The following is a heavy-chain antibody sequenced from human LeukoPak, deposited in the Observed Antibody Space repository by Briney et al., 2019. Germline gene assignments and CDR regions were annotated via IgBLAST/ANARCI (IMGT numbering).Heavy chain of an antibody. CDR2: VKQDGSEK. V-gene: IGHV3-7*01. J-gene: IGHJ4*02. CDR3: ASGSAYCGGDCYKY. CDR1: GFTFSDYW. D-gene: IGHD2-21*02. Sequence: GGSLRLSCAASGFTFSDYWMSWVRQAPGKGLEWVANVKQDGSEKYYVDSVKGRFTISRDNAKNSLYLQMNSLRAEDTAVYYCASGSAYCGGDCYKYWGQGTLVTVSS.